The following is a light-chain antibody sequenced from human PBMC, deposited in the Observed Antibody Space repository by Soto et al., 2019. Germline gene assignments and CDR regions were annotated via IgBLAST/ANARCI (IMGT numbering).Light chain of an antibody. J-gene: IGLJ1*01. V-gene: IGLV2-14*03. CDR2: DVS. CDR3: SAFTGTTYV. CDR1: RRGGGGNKY. Sequence: QPALTQPSSLSGSPRQWITISCTGTRRGGGGNKYVPWYKHNPGKAPKLRICDVSNRPSGVSNRFSGSKSGNTASLTISGLQAEDEADYYCSAFTGTTYVFGTGTKVTVL.